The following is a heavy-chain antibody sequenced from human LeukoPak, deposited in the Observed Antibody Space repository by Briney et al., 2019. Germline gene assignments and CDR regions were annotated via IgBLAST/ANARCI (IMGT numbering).Heavy chain of an antibody. Sequence: PGGSLRLSCAASGFIFSSYNMNWVRQAPGEGLEWVSSISSSSDYTYYADSVKGRFTISRDNAKNSLFLQMNSLRAEDTAVYYCARGGGVTGTTIQYWGQGTLVTVSS. J-gene: IGHJ4*02. CDR1: GFIFSSYN. D-gene: IGHD1-7*01. CDR2: ISSSSDYT. CDR3: ARGGGVTGTTIQY. V-gene: IGHV3-21*01.